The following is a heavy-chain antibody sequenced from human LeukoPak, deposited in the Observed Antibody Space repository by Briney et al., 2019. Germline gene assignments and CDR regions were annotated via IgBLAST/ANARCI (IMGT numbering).Heavy chain of an antibody. CDR2: TSSSGYPI. J-gene: IGHJ6*02. CDR3: ARVLWHPYGMDV. V-gene: IGHV3-48*03. Sequence: GGSLRLSCAASGFTFSSDEMNWVRQAPGKGLEWVSYTSSSGYPIYYADSVKGRFTSSRDNAKNSLYLQMNSLRTEDTAVYYCARVLWHPYGMDVWGQGTTVTVS. CDR1: GFTFSSDE. D-gene: IGHD3-10*01.